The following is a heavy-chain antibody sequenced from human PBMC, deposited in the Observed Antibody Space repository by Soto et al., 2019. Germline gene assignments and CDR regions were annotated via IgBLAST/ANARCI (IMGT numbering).Heavy chain of an antibody. CDR3: ATGIAVAGPGAFDI. CDR2: ISSSSSYI. J-gene: IGHJ3*02. V-gene: IGHV3-21*01. D-gene: IGHD6-19*01. CDR1: GFTFSSYS. Sequence: GGSLRLSCAASGFTFSSYSMNWVRQAPGKGLEWVSSISSSSSYIYYADSVKGRFTISRDNAKNSLYLQMNSLRAEDTAVYYCATGIAVAGPGAFDIWGQGTMVTVSS.